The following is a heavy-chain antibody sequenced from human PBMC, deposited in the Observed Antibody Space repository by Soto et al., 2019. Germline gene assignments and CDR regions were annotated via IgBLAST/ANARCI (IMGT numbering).Heavy chain of an antibody. CDR1: GGSIISGHL. J-gene: IGHJ6*02. D-gene: IGHD3-10*02. Sequence: ESLSITCTVSGGSIISGHLWTWVRQSPGKGLEWVVEIYEGGITNYNPSLNGRLSISMDQSKNQFSLKLTSVTAAETALYFCARGFSMSDNSDKDRFYFYYGLNVWGQGTKVTVSS. V-gene: IGHV4-4*01. CDR3: ARGFSMSDNSDKDRFYFYYGLNV. CDR2: IYEGGIT.